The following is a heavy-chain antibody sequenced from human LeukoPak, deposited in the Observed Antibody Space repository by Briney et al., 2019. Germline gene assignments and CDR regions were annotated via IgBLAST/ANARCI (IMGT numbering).Heavy chain of an antibody. J-gene: IGHJ3*02. V-gene: IGHV3-53*01. D-gene: IGHD2-2*01. CDR2: IYSGGDT. Sequence: GGSLRLSCAASGFFVSNNYMTWVRQAPGKGLEWVSVIYSGGDTYYADSVKGRFTISRDNSKNTLYLQMNSLRAEDTAVYYCAKDYDIVVVPAAIGPGAFDIWGQGTMVTVSS. CDR1: GFFVSNNY. CDR3: AKDYDIVVVPAAIGPGAFDI.